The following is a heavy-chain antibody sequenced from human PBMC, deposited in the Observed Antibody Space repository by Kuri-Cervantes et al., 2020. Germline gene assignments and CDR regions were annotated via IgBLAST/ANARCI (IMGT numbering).Heavy chain of an antibody. V-gene: IGHV4-34*01. Sequence: SETLSLTCAVYGGSFSGYYWSWIRQPPGKGLEWIGEINHSGSTNYNPSLKSRVTISVDTSKNQFSLKLSSVTAADTAVYYCARARVPNSGWYPLGYWGQGTLVTVSS. CDR1: GGSFSGYY. D-gene: IGHD6-19*01. CDR2: INHSGST. J-gene: IGHJ4*02. CDR3: ARARVPNSGWYPLGY.